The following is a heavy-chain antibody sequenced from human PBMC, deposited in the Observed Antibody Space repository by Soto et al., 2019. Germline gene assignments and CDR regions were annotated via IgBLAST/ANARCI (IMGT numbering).Heavy chain of an antibody. CDR3: ARAPYYGGNSGSFDY. J-gene: IGHJ4*02. CDR2: IYHSGST. CDR1: GGSISSSNW. D-gene: IGHD4-17*01. V-gene: IGHV4-4*02. Sequence: SETLSLTCAVSGGSISSSNWGSWVRQPPGKGLEWIGEIYHSGSTNYNPSLKSRVTISVGKSKNQFSLKLSSVTAADTAVYYCARAPYYGGNSGSFDYWGQGTLVTVAS.